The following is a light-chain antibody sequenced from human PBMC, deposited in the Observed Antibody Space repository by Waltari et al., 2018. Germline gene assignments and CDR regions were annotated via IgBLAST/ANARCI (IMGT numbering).Light chain of an antibody. CDR2: GAS. J-gene: IGKJ1*01. CDR1: QSVSSSY. CDR3: QQYGSSSET. V-gene: IGKV3-20*01. Sequence: EIVLTQSPGTLSLSPGERATLSCRASQSVSSSYLAWYQQKPGQAPRLLIYGASSRATGIPDRVSGRGSGKDFTITISRLETEDFAVYYCQQYGSSSETFGQGTKVEIK.